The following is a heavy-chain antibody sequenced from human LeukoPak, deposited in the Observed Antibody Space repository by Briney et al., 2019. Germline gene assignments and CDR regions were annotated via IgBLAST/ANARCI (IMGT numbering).Heavy chain of an antibody. CDR3: ARGDVDPYAFDI. J-gene: IGHJ3*02. CDR2: IYHSGST. CDR1: GGSISSSNW. D-gene: IGHD3-10*02. Sequence: SGTLSLTCAVSGGSISSSNWWSWVRQPPGKGLEWIGEIYHSGSTNYNPSLKSRVTISVDTSKNQFSLKLSSVTAADTAVYYCARGDVDPYAFDIWGQGTMVTVSS. V-gene: IGHV4-4*02.